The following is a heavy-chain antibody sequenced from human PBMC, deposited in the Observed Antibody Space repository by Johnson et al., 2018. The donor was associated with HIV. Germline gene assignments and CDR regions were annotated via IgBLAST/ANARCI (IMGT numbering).Heavy chain of an antibody. CDR1: GFTFSNYG. CDR2: ISYDGSKK. V-gene: IGHV3-30*18. D-gene: IGHD3-10*01. J-gene: IGHJ3*02. Sequence: QVQVVESGGGVVQPGRSLRLSCVASGFTFSNYGMHWVRQAPGKGLEWVAVISYDGSKKYYAYSVKGRFTISRDNSKNTVYLQMNSLRAEDTAVYYCAKEGITMEVDIWGQGTMVTVSS. CDR3: AKEGITMEVDI.